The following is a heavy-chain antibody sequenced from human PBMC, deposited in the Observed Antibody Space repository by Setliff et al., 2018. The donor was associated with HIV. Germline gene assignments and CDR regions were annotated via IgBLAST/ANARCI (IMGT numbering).Heavy chain of an antibody. Sequence: QSGGSLRLSCAASGFTVSSNYMSWVRQAPGKGLEWVSVIYSCDITYYADSVKGRFTISRDNSKNTLYLQMNSLRAEDTAVYYCARVSPWFDPWGQGTLVTVSS. CDR3: ARVSPWFDP. CDR1: GFTVSSNY. CDR2: IYSCDIT. V-gene: IGHV3-66*01. J-gene: IGHJ5*02.